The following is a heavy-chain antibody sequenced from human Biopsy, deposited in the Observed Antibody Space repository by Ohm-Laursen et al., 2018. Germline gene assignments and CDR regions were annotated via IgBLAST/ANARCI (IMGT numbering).Heavy chain of an antibody. CDR1: GGSISSDY. CDR3: ARAGTYSWSGVDV. CDR2: IYYSGST. J-gene: IGHJ6*02. V-gene: IGHV4-59*01. D-gene: IGHD3-3*01. Sequence: PSETLSLTCTVSGGSISSDYWSWIRQTPGKGLEWIGYIYYSGSTNYNPSLKSRVTISVDTSKNQFSLKLTSVTAADTAVYYCARAGTYSWSGVDVWGQGTTVTVSS.